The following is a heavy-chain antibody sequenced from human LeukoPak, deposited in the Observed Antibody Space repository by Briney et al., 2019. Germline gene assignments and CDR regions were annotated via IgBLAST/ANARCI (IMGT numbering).Heavy chain of an antibody. CDR1: GASINDHY. V-gene: IGHV4-59*08. CDR2: KYYAGST. J-gene: IGHJ3*01. Sequence: SETLPLTCTVSGASINDHYWSWIRQPPGKGLEWIGYKYYAGSTSTNPSLESRVTISVDTSKNHFSLNLYSVTAADTAVYYCARHRFAWYDFDVWGQGTRVTVS. CDR3: ARHRFAWYDFDV. D-gene: IGHD3-9*01.